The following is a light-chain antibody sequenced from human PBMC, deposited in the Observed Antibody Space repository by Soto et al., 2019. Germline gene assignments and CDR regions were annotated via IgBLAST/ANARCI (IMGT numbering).Light chain of an antibody. Sequence: TVVTQSPVSLSVSPGEGATLFRRTSQSVGHNLAWYQKKPGQAPRPLVYGASTRITGIPARFSGSGYGTEFTLTITGLQSDDFAFYYCQQYGNWPEYSFGQGTKLQIK. CDR2: GAS. CDR3: QQYGNWPEYS. J-gene: IGKJ2*03. CDR1: QSVGHN. V-gene: IGKV3-15*01.